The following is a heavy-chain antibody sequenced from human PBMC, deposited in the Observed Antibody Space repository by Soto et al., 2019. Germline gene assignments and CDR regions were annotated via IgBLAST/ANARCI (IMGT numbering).Heavy chain of an antibody. D-gene: IGHD1-1*01. CDR1: GFSLSNGRMG. V-gene: IGHV2-26*03. CDR2: IFSDAER. CDR3: VRMNADTYSHYYAMDV. J-gene: IGHJ6*04. Sequence: SGPTLVNPSDTLTLTCTISGFSLSNGRMGVSWIRQSPGKALEWLAHIFSDAERSYSSSMQSRLTISTDTSGTQVVLSMTNMDPVDTGTYFCVRMNADTYSHYYAMDVWGKGTTVTVSS.